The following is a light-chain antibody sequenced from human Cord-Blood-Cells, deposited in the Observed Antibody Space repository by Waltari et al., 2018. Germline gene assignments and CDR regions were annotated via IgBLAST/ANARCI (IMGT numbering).Light chain of an antibody. Sequence: DIQMTQSPSSLSASVGDRVTITCRASQSISSYLNWYQQKPWKAPKLLIYAASSLQSGVPSTFSGIGSGTEFTLTISSLQPEGFATYYCQQSYSTPPTFGQGTKVEIK. CDR3: QQSYSTPPT. CDR1: QSISSY. CDR2: AAS. V-gene: IGKV1-39*01. J-gene: IGKJ1*01.